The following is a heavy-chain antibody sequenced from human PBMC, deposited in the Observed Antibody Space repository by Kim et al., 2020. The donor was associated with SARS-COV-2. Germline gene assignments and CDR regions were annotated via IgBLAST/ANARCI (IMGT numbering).Heavy chain of an antibody. CDR1: GFTFSSHS. Sequence: GGSLRLSCAASGFTFSSHSMNWVRQAPGKGLEWVSSISSNSRSMYYADSVKGRFTISRDNAKNSLYLQMNSLRDEDTAVYYCARSDSGYPRGADDFDIWGQGTMVTVSS. J-gene: IGHJ3*02. V-gene: IGHV3-21*01. D-gene: IGHD5-12*01. CDR2: ISSNSRSM. CDR3: ARSDSGYPRGADDFDI.